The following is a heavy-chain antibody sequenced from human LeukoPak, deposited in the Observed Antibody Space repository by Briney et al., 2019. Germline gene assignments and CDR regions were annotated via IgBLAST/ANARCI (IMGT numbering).Heavy chain of an antibody. CDR1: GFSLSGYG. CDR2: ISYDGSRK. CDR3: ARVRAAHYYDY. Sequence: PGRSLRLPCAASGFSLSGYGMHWVRQAPGKGLEWVAVISYDGSRKYYADSVKGRFTISRDNPKNTQYLEMNSLKAEDTAVYCCARVRAAHYYDYWGQGTLVTVSS. J-gene: IGHJ4*02. D-gene: IGHD6-6*01. V-gene: IGHV3-30-3*01.